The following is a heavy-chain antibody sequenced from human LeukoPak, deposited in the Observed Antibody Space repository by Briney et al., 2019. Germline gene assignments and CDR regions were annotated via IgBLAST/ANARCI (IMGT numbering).Heavy chain of an antibody. V-gene: IGHV3-23*01. CDR3: AKRLTPTLVLDAFDI. CDR1: GFTFSSYA. CDR2: IRGIGDNT. Sequence: GGSLRLSCAASGFTFSSYAMSWVRQAPGKGLEWVSAIRGIGDNTYYADSVKGRFSISRDNSRTTLYLQMNSLRAEDSAVYYCAKRLTPTLVLDAFDIWGQGTMVTVSS. D-gene: IGHD4-23*01. J-gene: IGHJ3*02.